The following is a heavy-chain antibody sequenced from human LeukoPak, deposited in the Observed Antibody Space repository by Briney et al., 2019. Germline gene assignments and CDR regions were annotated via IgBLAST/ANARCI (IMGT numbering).Heavy chain of an antibody. CDR2: IKSKSGGGTT. J-gene: IGHJ3*02. CDR3: TTAFEYSSSWYAFDI. V-gene: IGHV3-15*01. CDR1: GFTFSNAW. D-gene: IGHD6-13*01. Sequence: GGSLRLSCAASGFTFSNAWMSWVRQAPGRGLEWVGRIKSKSGGGTTDYAAPVKGRFTISRDDSKNALYLRMNSLKTEDTAVYYCTTAFEYSSSWYAFDIWGQGTMVTVSS.